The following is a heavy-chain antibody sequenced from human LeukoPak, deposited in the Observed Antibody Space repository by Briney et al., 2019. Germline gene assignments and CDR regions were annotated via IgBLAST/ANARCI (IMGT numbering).Heavy chain of an antibody. Sequence: PGGSLRLSCAASGFTFSSNSMNWARQAPGKGLEWVSYITSSSTTTYYADSVKGRFITSRDNAKNSLYLQMNSLRAEDTAVYYCARTYCTNGVCNRKAFDIWGQGTMVTVSS. V-gene: IGHV3-48*01. J-gene: IGHJ3*02. CDR3: ARTYCTNGVCNRKAFDI. D-gene: IGHD2-8*01. CDR1: GFTFSSNS. CDR2: ITSSSTTT.